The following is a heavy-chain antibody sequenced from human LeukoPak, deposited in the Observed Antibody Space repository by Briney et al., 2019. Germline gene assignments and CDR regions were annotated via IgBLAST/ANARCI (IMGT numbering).Heavy chain of an antibody. Sequence: SETLSLTCTVSGGSISSGDYYWSWIRQYPGKDLEWLGYIYDSGKTYYNPSLKSRVTISIDTSKNQFSLKLSSVTAADTAVYYCARDRGGVLPPNNWFDPWGQGTLVTVSS. CDR2: IYDSGKT. V-gene: IGHV4-30-4*08. D-gene: IGHD2/OR15-2a*01. J-gene: IGHJ5*02. CDR1: GGSISSGDYY. CDR3: ARDRGGVLPPNNWFDP.